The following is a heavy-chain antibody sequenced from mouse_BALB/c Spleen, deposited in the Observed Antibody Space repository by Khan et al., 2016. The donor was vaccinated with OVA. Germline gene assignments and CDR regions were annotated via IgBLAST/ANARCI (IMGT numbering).Heavy chain of an antibody. V-gene: IGHV9-1*02. Sequence: QIQLVQSGPELKKPGETVKISCKASGYTFTNYGMNWVKQAPGKGLKWMGWINTYTGEPTSTDDFKGRFAFSLETSASTAYLQIHTLKNEDMATDVCARGASYWYCDVWGAGTTVTVSS. J-gene: IGHJ1*01. CDR1: GYTFTNYG. CDR3: ARGASYWYCDV. CDR2: INTYTGEP.